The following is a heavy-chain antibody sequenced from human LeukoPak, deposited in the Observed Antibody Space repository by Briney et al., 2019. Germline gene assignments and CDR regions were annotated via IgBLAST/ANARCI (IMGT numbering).Heavy chain of an antibody. V-gene: IGHV4-59*02. CDR3: ARSYGSGNYFDY. J-gene: IGHJ4*02. D-gene: IGHD3-10*01. CDR1: GGSVSTYY. CDR2: IYYSGSA. Sequence: KPSETLSLTCTVSGGSVSTYYWRWIRQPPGKGLEWIGYIYYSGSANYNPSLKSRVTISVDTSKNQFSLKLSSVTAADTAVYYCARSYGSGNYFDYWGQGTLVTVSS.